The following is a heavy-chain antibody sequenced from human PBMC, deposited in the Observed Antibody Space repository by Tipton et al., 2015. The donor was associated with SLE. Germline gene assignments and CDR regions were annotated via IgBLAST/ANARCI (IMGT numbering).Heavy chain of an antibody. CDR3: TRTTINVDNFDF. Sequence: TLSLTCRVSGGSVSSHYWNWVRQSAEKGLEWIGRIYTSGTTYYNPSLKSRVSISVDTSENEIFLRLSSVTAADTATYYCTRTTINVDNFDFWGVGTPVTVSS. D-gene: IGHD4-11*01. CDR2: IYTSGTT. J-gene: IGHJ4*02. CDR1: GGSVSSHY. V-gene: IGHV4-4*07.